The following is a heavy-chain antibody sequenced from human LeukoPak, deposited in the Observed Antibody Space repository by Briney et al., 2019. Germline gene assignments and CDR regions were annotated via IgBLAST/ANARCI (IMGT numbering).Heavy chain of an antibody. CDR2: LYTNWRT. CDR1: GGSINSGSYY. Sequence: PSETLSLTCIVSGGSINSGSYYWRWVRQPAGKVLVWIGRLYTNWRTNYIPSLSSRVTISVDTSKNQFSLKLSSVTAADTAVYYCARHGRRYRSSFNHYSYMDVWGKGTTVIVSS. D-gene: IGHD6-13*01. J-gene: IGHJ6*03. V-gene: IGHV4-61*02. CDR3: ARHGRRYRSSFNHYSYMDV.